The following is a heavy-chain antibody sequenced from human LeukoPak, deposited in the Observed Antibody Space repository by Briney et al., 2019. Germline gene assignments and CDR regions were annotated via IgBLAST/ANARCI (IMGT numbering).Heavy chain of an antibody. V-gene: IGHV3-23*01. CDR2: ISGSGGSP. D-gene: IGHD3-22*01. CDR1: GFTFGDYP. Sequence: PGGSLRLSCIGSGFTFGDYPMSWFRQAPGKGLEWVSGISGSGGSPYYADSVKGRFTISRDTSKNTLYLQMNSLRAEDTAVYYCAKAVYDSSGSFDFWGQGTLVTVSS. CDR3: AKAVYDSSGSFDF. J-gene: IGHJ4*02.